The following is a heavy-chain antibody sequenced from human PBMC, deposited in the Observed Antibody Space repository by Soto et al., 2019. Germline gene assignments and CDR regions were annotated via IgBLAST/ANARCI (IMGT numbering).Heavy chain of an antibody. Sequence: PGGSLRLSCAACGFAFIIYGMHCDLQAPGKGLEWVGVISYDGSNKYYADSVKGRITISRDNSKNTLYLQMNSLRAEDTAVYYCAKGAGRIYLDYWGQETLVTVYS. CDR1: GFAFIIYG. J-gene: IGHJ4*02. V-gene: IGHV3-30*18. D-gene: IGHD1-1*01. CDR3: AKGAGRIYLDY. CDR2: ISYDGSNK.